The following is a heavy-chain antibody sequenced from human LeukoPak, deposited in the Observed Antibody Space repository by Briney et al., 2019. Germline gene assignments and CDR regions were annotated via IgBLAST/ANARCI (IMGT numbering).Heavy chain of an antibody. CDR1: GGSFSGYY. J-gene: IGHJ4*02. Sequence: SETLSLTCAVYGGSFSGYYWSWIRQPPGKGLEWIGEINHSGSTNYNPSLKSRVTISVDTSKNQFSLKLSSVTAAHTAVYYCARGRKDYYDSSGHHYFDYWGQGTLVTVSS. CDR2: INHSGST. D-gene: IGHD3-22*01. V-gene: IGHV4-34*01. CDR3: ARGRKDYYDSSGHHYFDY.